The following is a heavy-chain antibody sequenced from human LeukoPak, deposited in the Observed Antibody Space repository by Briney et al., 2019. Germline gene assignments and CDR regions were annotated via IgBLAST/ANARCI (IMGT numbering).Heavy chain of an antibody. D-gene: IGHD3-3*01. CDR1: GFTFGDYA. CDR3: ARLEFRYFDY. J-gene: IGHJ4*02. CDR2: IYSGGST. Sequence: HPGGSLRLSCTASGFTFGDYAMSWVRQAPGKGLEWVSVIYSGGSTYSADSVKGRFTISRDNSKNTLYLQMNSLRAEDTAVYYCARLEFRYFDYWGQGTLVTVSS. V-gene: IGHV3-53*01.